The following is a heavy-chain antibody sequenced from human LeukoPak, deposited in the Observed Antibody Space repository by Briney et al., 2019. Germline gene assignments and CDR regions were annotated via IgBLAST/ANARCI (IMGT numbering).Heavy chain of an antibody. CDR2: IYYSGST. V-gene: IGHV4-59*01. CDR1: GGSISSYY. D-gene: IGHD1-26*01. Sequence: SSETLSLTCTVSGGSISSYYWSWMRQPPGKGLEWIGYIYYSGSTNYNPSLKSRVTISIDTSKNQFSLRLTSVTAADTAVYYCARGSGSGIYAYYYGMDVWGQGTTVTVSS. CDR3: ARGSGSGIYAYYYGMDV. J-gene: IGHJ6*02.